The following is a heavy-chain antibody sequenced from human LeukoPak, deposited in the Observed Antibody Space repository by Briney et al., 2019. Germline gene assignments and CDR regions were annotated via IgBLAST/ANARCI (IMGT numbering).Heavy chain of an antibody. V-gene: IGHV3-30*03. D-gene: IGHD4-11*01. CDR1: GFTFSNYW. Sequence: HGGSLRLSCAASGFTFSNYWMHWVRQAPGKGLEWVAVISYDGRNKYYADSVKGRFTISRDNSKNTLYLQMNSLRADDTAVYYCAREGPYSSFDYWGQGTLVTVSS. CDR2: ISYDGRNK. CDR3: AREGPYSSFDY. J-gene: IGHJ4*02.